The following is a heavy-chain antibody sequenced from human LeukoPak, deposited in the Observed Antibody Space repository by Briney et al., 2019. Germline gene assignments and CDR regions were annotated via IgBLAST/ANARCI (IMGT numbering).Heavy chain of an antibody. Sequence: QPGGSLRLSCVASGFSFSSFAIHWVRQAPGKGLEWVAFIRYDGSNKYYADSVKGRFTISRDNSENTLFLQMNSLRAEDTAVYYCATEPREYCSSTSCPYWFDSWGQGTLVTVSS. CDR1: GFSFSSFA. CDR3: ATEPREYCSSTSCPYWFDS. V-gene: IGHV3-30*02. J-gene: IGHJ5*01. D-gene: IGHD2-2*01. CDR2: IRYDGSNK.